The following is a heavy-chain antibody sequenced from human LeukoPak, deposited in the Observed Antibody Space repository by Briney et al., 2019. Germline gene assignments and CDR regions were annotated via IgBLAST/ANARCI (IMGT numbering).Heavy chain of an antibody. CDR1: GYTFTSYY. CDR3: ARSNWNYYDSFDF. Sequence: ASVKVSCKASGYTFTSYYMQWVRQAPGQGLEWMGIINPSVGSTTYAQKFQGRITVTRDMSTSTVYMELSSLWSEDTAVYYCARSNWNYYDSFDFWGQGALVTVSS. CDR2: INPSVGST. D-gene: IGHD3-22*01. J-gene: IGHJ4*02. V-gene: IGHV1-46*01.